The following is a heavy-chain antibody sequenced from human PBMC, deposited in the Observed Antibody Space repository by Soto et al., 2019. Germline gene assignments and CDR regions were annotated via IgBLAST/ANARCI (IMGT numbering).Heavy chain of an antibody. J-gene: IGHJ4*02. Sequence: QVQLQESGPGLVKPSETLSLTCTVSGGSVSSGSYYWSWIRQPPGKGLEWIGYIYYSGSTNYNPSLKSRVTISVDTSKNQFSLKLSSVTAADTAVYYCATTLMDTAMFTPPLIDYWGQGTLVTVSS. D-gene: IGHD5-18*01. V-gene: IGHV4-61*01. CDR2: IYYSGST. CDR3: ATTLMDTAMFTPPLIDY. CDR1: GGSVSSGSYY.